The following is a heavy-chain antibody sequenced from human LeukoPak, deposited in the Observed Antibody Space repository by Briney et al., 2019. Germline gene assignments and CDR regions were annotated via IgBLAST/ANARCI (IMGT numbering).Heavy chain of an antibody. CDR3: ARGDY. J-gene: IGHJ4*02. CDR1: GFAXXXYX. Sequence: PGGSLRLSCAASGFAXXXYXXXXXXXXPGKGMEWVANIKKDGSEENYVDSVKGRFTISRDNAKNSLYLQMHSLRGEDTAVYYCARGDYWGQGTLVTVSS. CDR2: IKKDGSEE. V-gene: IGHV3-7*01.